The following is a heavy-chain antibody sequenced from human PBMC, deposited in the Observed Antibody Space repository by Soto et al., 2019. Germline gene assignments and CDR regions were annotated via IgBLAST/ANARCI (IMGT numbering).Heavy chain of an antibody. CDR1: GGSFSGYY. CDR2: INHSGST. D-gene: IGHD2-2*01. Sequence: SETLSLTCAVYGGSFSGYYWSWIRQPPGKGLEWIGEINHSGSTNYNPSLKSRVTIAGDPSKNQFSLKLSSVTAADTAVYYCARGDIVVVPAAMDGGYYYYMDVWGKGTTVTVSS. CDR3: ARGDIVVVPAAMDGGYYYYMDV. V-gene: IGHV4-34*01. J-gene: IGHJ6*03.